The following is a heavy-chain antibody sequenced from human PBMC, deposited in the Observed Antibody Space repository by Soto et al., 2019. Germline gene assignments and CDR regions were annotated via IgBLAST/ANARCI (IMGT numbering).Heavy chain of an antibody. CDR1: GYTFTSYG. V-gene: IGHV3-21*01. J-gene: IGHJ6*02. Sequence: SCKASGYTFTSYGISCVRQAPGKGLEWVSSISSSSSYIYYADSVKGRFTISRDNAKNSLYLQMNSLRAEDTAVYYCARRAIFGGSMDVWGQGTTVTVSS. D-gene: IGHD3-3*01. CDR2: ISSSSSYI. CDR3: ARRAIFGGSMDV.